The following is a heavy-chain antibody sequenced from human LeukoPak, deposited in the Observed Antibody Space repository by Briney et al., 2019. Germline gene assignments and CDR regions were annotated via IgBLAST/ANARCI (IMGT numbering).Heavy chain of an antibody. J-gene: IGHJ6*03. CDR2: ISYDGGHK. CDR1: GFTFSSYG. Sequence: GGSLRLSCAASGFTFSSYGMHWVRQAPGKGLEWVAVISYDGGHKSYGDSVKGRFTISRDNSKNTLYLQMNSLRAEDTAVYYCARDSIRPYDFWSGYSNYYMDVWGKGTTVTVSS. V-gene: IGHV3-30*19. CDR3: ARDSIRPYDFWSGYSNYYMDV. D-gene: IGHD3-3*01.